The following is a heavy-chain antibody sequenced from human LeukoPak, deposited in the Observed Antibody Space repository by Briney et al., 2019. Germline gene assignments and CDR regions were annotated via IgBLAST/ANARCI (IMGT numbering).Heavy chain of an antibody. Sequence: SETLSLTCTVSGGSISSSSYYWGWIRQPPGKGLEWIGSIYYSGSTYYNPSLKSRVTISVDTSKNQFSLKLSSVTAADTAVYYCARDPPPDYYDSSGYYENDAFDIWGQGTMVTVSS. CDR2: IYYSGST. D-gene: IGHD3-22*01. J-gene: IGHJ3*02. V-gene: IGHV4-39*07. CDR1: GGSISSSSYY. CDR3: ARDPPPDYYDSSGYYENDAFDI.